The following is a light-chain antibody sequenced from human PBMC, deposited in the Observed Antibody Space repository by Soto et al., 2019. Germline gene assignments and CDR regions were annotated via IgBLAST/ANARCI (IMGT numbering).Light chain of an antibody. V-gene: IGKV3-20*01. J-gene: IGKJ1*01. CDR2: GVS. Sequence: IELTQSPVTLNLSPGERATLSCRASQSISHKYLAWYQQEPGQAPRLLIHGVSIRATGIPDRFSGSGFGTDFTLTISRLEPSDLDVHYCQSYSCPPWSFGQGTNLEI. CDR3: QSYSCPPWS. CDR1: QSISHKY.